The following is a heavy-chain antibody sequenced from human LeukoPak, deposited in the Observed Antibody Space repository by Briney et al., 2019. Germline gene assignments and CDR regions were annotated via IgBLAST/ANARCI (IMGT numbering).Heavy chain of an antibody. J-gene: IGHJ4*02. CDR2: ISYDGSNK. V-gene: IGHV3-30-3*01. CDR1: GFTFSSYA. D-gene: IGHD3-9*01. CDR3: ARDQANYDILTGYSTPGYFDY. Sequence: GGSLRLSCAASGFTFSSYAMHWVRQAPGKELEWVAVISYDGSNKYYADSVKGRFTISRDNAKNSLYLQMNSLRAEDTAVYYCARDQANYDILTGYSTPGYFDYWGQGTLVTVSS.